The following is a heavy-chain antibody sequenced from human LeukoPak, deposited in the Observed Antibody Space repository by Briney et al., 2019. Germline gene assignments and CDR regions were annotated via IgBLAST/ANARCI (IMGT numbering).Heavy chain of an antibody. V-gene: IGHV3-23*01. CDR1: GFTFSSYA. D-gene: IGHD2-2*01. Sequence: GGSLRLSCAASGFTFSSYAMSWVRQAPGKGLEWVSAISGSGGNTYYADSVKGRFTISRDNSKNTLYLQMNSLRAEDTAVYYCAKDRRSGGIVVVPAAPAKFDPWGQGTLVTVSS. J-gene: IGHJ5*02. CDR3: AKDRRSGGIVVVPAAPAKFDP. CDR2: ISGSGGNT.